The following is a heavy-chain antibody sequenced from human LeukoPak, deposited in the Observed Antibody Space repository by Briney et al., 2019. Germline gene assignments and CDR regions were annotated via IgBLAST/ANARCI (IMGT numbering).Heavy chain of an antibody. J-gene: IGHJ3*02. D-gene: IGHD3-22*01. CDR1: GYTFTSYG. CDR3: ARDRGYYYDSSGYDAFDI. CDR2: ISAYNGNT. V-gene: IGHV1-18*01. Sequence: ASVKVSRKASGYTFTSYGISWVRQAPGQGLEWMGWISAYNGNTNYAQKLQGRVTMTTDTSTSTAYMELRSLRSDDTAVYYCARDRGYYYDSSGYDAFDIWGQGTMVTVSS.